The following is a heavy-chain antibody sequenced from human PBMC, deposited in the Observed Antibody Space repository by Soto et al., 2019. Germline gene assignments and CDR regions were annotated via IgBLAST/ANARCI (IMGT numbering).Heavy chain of an antibody. J-gene: IGHJ5*01. Sequence: GGSLRLSCAASGFTFSIYAMSWVRQAPGKGLEWVSSMNHGGGNTYYADSVTGRFTISRDNSRNTLFLQMNSLRGEDTAIYYCARTVNGFDSWGQGTLVTVSS. CDR1: GFTFSIYA. CDR2: MNHGGGNT. CDR3: ARTVNGFDS. D-gene: IGHD1-1*01. V-gene: IGHV3-23*01.